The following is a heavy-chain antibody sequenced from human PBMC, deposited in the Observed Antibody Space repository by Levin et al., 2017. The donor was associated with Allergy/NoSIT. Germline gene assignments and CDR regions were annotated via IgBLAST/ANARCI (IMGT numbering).Heavy chain of an antibody. CDR1: GFIFDDSA. J-gene: IGHJ4*02. CDR2: ITWNSATL. D-gene: IGHD3-10*01. CDR3: AKAATTMVRGGINYLND. Sequence: LSLPCAASGFIFDDSAMHWVRPPPGKGLEWVSAITWNSATLRYADSVKGRFTISRDNDKNSLYLQMNSLRPEDTALYYCAKAATTMVRGGINYLNDWGQGTLVTVSS. V-gene: IGHV3-9*01.